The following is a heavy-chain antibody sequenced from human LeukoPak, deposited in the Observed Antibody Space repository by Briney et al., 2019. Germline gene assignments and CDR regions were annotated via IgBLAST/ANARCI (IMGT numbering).Heavy chain of an antibody. CDR3: ARANAFDL. CDR1: GGSISSNY. Sequence: SETLSLTCAVSGGSISSNYWNWIRRAAGKGLEWIGRIHSSGSTNYNPSLKSRVTMSADTSKNQFSLNLSSVTAADTAVYYCARANAFDLWGQGTMVTVSS. J-gene: IGHJ3*01. V-gene: IGHV4-4*07. CDR2: IHSSGST.